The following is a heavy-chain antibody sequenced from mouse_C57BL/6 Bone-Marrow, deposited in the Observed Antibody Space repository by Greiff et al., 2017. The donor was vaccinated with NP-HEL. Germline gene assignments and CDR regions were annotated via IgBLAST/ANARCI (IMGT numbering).Heavy chain of an antibody. CDR3: ERVDSSGLYYYAMDY. CDR2: IYPGDGDT. V-gene: IGHV1-82*01. D-gene: IGHD3-2*02. J-gene: IGHJ4*01. Sequence: VQLQESGPELVKPGASVKISCKASGYAFSSSWMNWVKQRPGKGLEWIGRIYPGDGDTNYNGKFKGKATLTADKSSSTAYMQLSSLTSEDSAVYFCERVDSSGLYYYAMDYWGQGTSVTVAS. CDR1: GYAFSSSW.